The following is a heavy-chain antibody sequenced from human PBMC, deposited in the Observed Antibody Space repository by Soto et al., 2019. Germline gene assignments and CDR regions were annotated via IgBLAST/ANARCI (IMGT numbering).Heavy chain of an antibody. CDR1: GGSFSGYY. V-gene: IGHV4-34*01. D-gene: IGHD3-10*01. CDR2: INHSGST. Sequence: SETLSLTCAVYGGSFSGYYWSWIRQPPGKGLEWIGEINHSGSTNYNPSLKSRVTISVDTSKNQFSLKLSSVTTADTAVYYCARRFGELVNYYYYGMDVWGQGTTVT. J-gene: IGHJ6*02. CDR3: ARRFGELVNYYYYGMDV.